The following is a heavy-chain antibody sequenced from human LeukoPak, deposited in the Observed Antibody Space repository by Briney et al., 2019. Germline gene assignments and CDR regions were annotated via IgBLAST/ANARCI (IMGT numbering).Heavy chain of an antibody. D-gene: IGHD5-12*01. Sequence: ETLSLTCAVSGGSISSSNWWSWVRQAPGKGLEWVSSISSSSSYIHYADSVKGRFTISRDNAKNSLYLQMNSLRAEDTAVYYCARDLLAATGRCFDYWGQGTLVIVSS. CDR3: ARDLLAATGRCFDY. J-gene: IGHJ4*02. CDR2: ISSSSSYI. CDR1: GGSISSSN. V-gene: IGHV3-21*01.